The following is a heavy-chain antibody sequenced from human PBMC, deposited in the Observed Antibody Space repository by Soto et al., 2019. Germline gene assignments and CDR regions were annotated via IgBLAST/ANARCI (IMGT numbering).Heavy chain of an antibody. J-gene: IGHJ4*02. CDR1: GFTFSSYA. CDR3: AKDFRDLEWLLYFDY. D-gene: IGHD3-3*01. CDR2: ISGSGGST. Sequence: EVQLLESGGGLVQPVGSLRLSCAASGFTFSSYAMSWVRQAPGKGLEWVSAISGSGGSTYYADSVKGRFTISRDNSKNTLYLQMNSLRAEDTAVYYCAKDFRDLEWLLYFDYWGQGTLVTVSS. V-gene: IGHV3-23*01.